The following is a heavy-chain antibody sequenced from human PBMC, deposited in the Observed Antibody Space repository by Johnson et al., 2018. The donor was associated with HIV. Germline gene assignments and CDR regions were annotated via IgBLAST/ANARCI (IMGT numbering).Heavy chain of an antibody. V-gene: IGHV3-11*01. CDR1: GFTFSDYY. D-gene: IGHD2-2*01. CDR2: ISGSGFDT. J-gene: IGHJ3*02. CDR3: ARGYCSSTSCYAFFLPFDI. Sequence: QVQLVESGGGLVKPGGSLRLSCAASGFTFSDYYMSWIRQTPGKGLEWISYISGSGFDTFYADSVKGRFTISRDNSKNSLYLQVHSFRVEDTALYYCARGYCSSTSCYAFFLPFDIWGQGTMVTVSS.